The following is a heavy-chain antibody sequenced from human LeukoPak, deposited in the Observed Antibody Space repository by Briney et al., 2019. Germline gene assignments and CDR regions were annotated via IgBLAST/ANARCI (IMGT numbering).Heavy chain of an antibody. CDR3: ARGCGDCYPSDAFDI. V-gene: IGHV3-30*14. J-gene: IGHJ3*02. CDR1: KFNFSNYA. Sequence: GRSLRLSCEASKFNFSNYAMHWVRQAPGKGLEWVAIISDNGRSKFSAGSVKGRFTISRDNSKNTLYLQMNSLRAEDTAVYYCARGCGDCYPSDAFDIWGQGTMVTVSS. D-gene: IGHD2-21*02. CDR2: ISDNGRSK.